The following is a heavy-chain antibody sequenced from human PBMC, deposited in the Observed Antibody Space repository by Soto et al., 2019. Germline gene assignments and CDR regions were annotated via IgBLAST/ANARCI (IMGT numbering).Heavy chain of an antibody. J-gene: IGHJ6*02. D-gene: IGHD3-10*01. V-gene: IGHV4-59*01. CDR3: VRDRTVRGVSGGLDV. CDR2: IYYSGST. Sequence: QVQLQESGPGLVKPSETLSLTCTVSGGSIDSYYWSWIRQPPGKGLEWIGYIYYSGSTIYNPSLKCRVTISIDTSENQFSLKLSSVTAADTAVYYCVRDRTVRGVSGGLDVWGQGTAVTVSS. CDR1: GGSIDSYY.